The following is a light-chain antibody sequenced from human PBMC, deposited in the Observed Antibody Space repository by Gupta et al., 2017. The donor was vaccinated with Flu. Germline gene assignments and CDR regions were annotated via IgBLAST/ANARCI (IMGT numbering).Light chain of an antibody. CDR2: EGS. CDR3: CSYAGSSTCG. J-gene: IGLJ3*02. V-gene: IGLV2-23*01. Sequence: QSALTQPASVSGSPGQSITISCTGTSSDVGSYNLVSWYQQHPGKAPKLMIYEGSKRPSGVSNRFSGSKSGNTASLTISGLQAEDEADYYCCSYAGSSTCGFGGGTKLTV. CDR1: SSDVGSYNL.